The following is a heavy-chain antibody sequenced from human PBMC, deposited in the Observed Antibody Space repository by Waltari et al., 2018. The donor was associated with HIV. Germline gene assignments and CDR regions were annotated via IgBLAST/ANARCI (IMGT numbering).Heavy chain of an antibody. D-gene: IGHD4-17*01. CDR3: ARDSWLNDYSNWFYP. Sequence: VQLQEAGTGLVKPSETLSLTCTHDGGYISRYSWSWIGQAAGKGLEWVGRIYTSGSTNYYPSLKSRVTMSVDTSKNQFSLKLSSVTAADTAVYYCARDSWLNDYSNWFYPWGQGTLVTVSS. J-gene: IGHJ5*02. V-gene: IGHV4-4*07. CDR1: GGYISRYS. CDR2: IYTSGST.